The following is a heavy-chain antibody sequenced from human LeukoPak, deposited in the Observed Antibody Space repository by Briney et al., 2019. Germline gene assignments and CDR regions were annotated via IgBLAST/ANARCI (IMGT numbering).Heavy chain of an antibody. J-gene: IGHJ4*02. CDR1: GYSISSSNW. D-gene: IGHD6-13*01. CDR2: IYYSGTT. Sequence: SDTLSLTCAVSGYSISSSNWWGWIRQPPGKGLEWIGYIYYSGTTNYNPCLKSRVTMSVDTSKNQFSLKLSSVTALDTAVYYCARKIASVGYFDYWGQGTLVTVSS. V-gene: IGHV4-28*06. CDR3: ARKIASVGYFDY.